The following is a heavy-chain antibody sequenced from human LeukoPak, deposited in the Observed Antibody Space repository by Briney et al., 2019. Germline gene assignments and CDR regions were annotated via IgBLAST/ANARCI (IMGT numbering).Heavy chain of an antibody. V-gene: IGHV3-33*01. CDR3: ARATGRLSIDY. CDR1: GFTFSSYG. CDR2: IWYDGSNK. J-gene: IGHJ4*02. Sequence: GSLRLSCAASGFTFSSYGMQWVRQAPGKGLEWVAVIWYDGSNKYYADSVKGRFTISRDNSKNTLYLQMNSLRAEDTAVYYCARATGRLSIDYWGQGTLVTVSS. D-gene: IGHD2/OR15-2a*01.